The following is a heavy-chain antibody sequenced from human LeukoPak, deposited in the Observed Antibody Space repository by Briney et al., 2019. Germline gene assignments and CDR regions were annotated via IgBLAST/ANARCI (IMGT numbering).Heavy chain of an antibody. CDR2: IYPGDSDT. D-gene: IGHD3-10*01. Sequence: GASVKVSCKASGYTFTSYGIGWVRQMPGKGLEWMGIIYPGDSDTRYSPSFQGQVTISADKSISTAYLQWSSLKASDTAMYYCARREGYGSGDYDYWGQGTLVTVSS. CDR1: GYTFTSYG. J-gene: IGHJ4*02. CDR3: ARREGYGSGDYDY. V-gene: IGHV5-51*01.